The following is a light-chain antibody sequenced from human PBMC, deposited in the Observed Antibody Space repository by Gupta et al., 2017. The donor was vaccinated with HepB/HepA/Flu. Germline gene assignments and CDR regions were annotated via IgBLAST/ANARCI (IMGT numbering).Light chain of an antibody. J-gene: IGLJ2*01. CDR1: NSDVDGHNY. Sequence: QSALTQPASVSGSPGQSITIPCTGTNSDVDGHNYVSWYQQHPGKAPKLMIYDVSNRPSGVSNRFSGSKSGSTASLTVSGLQAEDEADYYCSSYTSSSTVVFGGGTKVTAL. CDR3: SSYTSSSTVV. CDR2: DVS. V-gene: IGLV2-14*03.